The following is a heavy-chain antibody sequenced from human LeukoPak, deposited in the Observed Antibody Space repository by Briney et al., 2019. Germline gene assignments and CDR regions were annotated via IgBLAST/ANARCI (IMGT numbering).Heavy chain of an antibody. CDR1: GYTFTSYG. CDR2: ISAYNGNT. D-gene: IGHD6-19*01. Sequence: ASVKVSCKGSGYTFTSYGISWVRQAPGQGPEWMGWISAYNGNTNYAQKLQGRVTMTTDTSTSTAYMELRSLRSDDTAVYYCANIQLAGEGAFDIWGQGTMVTVSS. J-gene: IGHJ3*02. CDR3: ANIQLAGEGAFDI. V-gene: IGHV1-18*01.